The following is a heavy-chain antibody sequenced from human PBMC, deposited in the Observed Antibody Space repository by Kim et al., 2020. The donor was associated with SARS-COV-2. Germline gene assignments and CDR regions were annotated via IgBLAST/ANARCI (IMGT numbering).Heavy chain of an antibody. CDR3: ATDMAVAGTR. Sequence: GGSLRLSCAASGFTFSSYSMNWVRQAPGKGLEWVSSISSSSSYIYYADSVKGRFTISRDNAKNSLYLQMNSLRAEDTAVYYCATDMAVAGTRWGQGTLVTVSS. D-gene: IGHD6-19*01. CDR2: ISSSSSYI. V-gene: IGHV3-21*01. J-gene: IGHJ4*02. CDR1: GFTFSSYS.